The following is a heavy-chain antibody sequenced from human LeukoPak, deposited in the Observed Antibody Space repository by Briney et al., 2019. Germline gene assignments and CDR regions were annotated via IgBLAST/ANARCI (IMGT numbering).Heavy chain of an antibody. J-gene: IGHJ4*02. D-gene: IGHD3-10*01. CDR1: GCTFSSYG. CDR3: ARDPGGY. V-gene: IGHV3-30*19. CDR2: ISYDGSNK. Sequence: GRSLRLSCAASGCTFSSYGMHWVRQAPGKGLEWVAVISYDGSNKYYADSVKGRFTISRDNSKNTLYLQMNSLRAEDTAVYYCARDPGGYWGQGTLVTVSS.